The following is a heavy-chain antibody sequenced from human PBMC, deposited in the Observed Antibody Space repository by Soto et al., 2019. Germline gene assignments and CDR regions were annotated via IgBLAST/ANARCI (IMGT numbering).Heavy chain of an antibody. J-gene: IGHJ4*02. Sequence: EVQLVESGGGLVQPGGSLRLSCAASGFTFSSYSMNWVRQAPGKGLEWVSYISSSSSTIYYADSVKGRFTISRDNANNSLYLQMNSLRAEDTAVYYCARGSPVVAATDYFDYWGQGTLVTVSS. V-gene: IGHV3-48*01. CDR2: ISSSSSTI. D-gene: IGHD2-15*01. CDR1: GFTFSSYS. CDR3: ARGSPVVAATDYFDY.